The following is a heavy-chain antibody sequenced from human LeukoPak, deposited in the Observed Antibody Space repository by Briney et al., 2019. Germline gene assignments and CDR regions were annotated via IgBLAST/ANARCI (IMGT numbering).Heavy chain of an antibody. D-gene: IGHD3-10*01. CDR2: IIPIFGTA. CDR1: GGTFSSYA. J-gene: IGHJ4*02. V-gene: IGHV1-69*01. Sequence: EASVKVSCKASGGTFSSYAISWVRQAPGQGLEWMGGIIPIFGTANYAQKFQGRVTITADESTSTAYMELSSLRSEDTAVYYCAGERDYYGSGSYYTPSEFFDYWGQGTLVTVSS. CDR3: AGERDYYGSGSYYTPSEFFDY.